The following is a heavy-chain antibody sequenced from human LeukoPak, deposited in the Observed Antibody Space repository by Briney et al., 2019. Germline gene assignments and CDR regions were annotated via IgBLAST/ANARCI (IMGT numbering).Heavy chain of an antibody. CDR1: GFTFSNYW. D-gene: IGHD3-10*01. CDR2: TNSDGSSI. J-gene: IGHJ4*02. V-gene: IGHV3-74*03. CDR3: ARGQRFADY. Sequence: PVGSLRLSCAASGFTFSNYWMYWVRHAPGTGLGCVSRTNSDGSSIKYADSVKGRFTISRDNAKNTLYLQMNSLSLEDTAVYYCARGQRFADYWGQGTPVTVCS.